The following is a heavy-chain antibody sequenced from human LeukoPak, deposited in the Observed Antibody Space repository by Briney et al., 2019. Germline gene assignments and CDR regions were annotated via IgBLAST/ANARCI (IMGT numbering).Heavy chain of an antibody. CDR1: GYTFTSYG. V-gene: IGHV1-18*01. CDR2: ISAYNGNT. J-gene: IGHJ4*02. D-gene: IGHD6-13*01. CDR3: ARDRGAADTSYYFDY. Sequence: ASVNVSCKASGYTFTSYGISWVRQAPGQGLEWMGWISAYNGNTNYAQKLQGRVTMTTDTSTSTAYMELRSLRSDDTAVYYCARDRGAADTSYYFDYWGQGTLVTVSS.